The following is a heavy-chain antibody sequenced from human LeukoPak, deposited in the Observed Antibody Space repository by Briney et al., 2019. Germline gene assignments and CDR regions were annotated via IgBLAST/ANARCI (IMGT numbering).Heavy chain of an antibody. J-gene: IGHJ4*02. CDR2: IYHSGST. CDR3: ARGGRLSGYVIEIFDY. CDR1: GGSIGSGGYS. D-gene: IGHD5-12*01. Sequence: KPSETLSLTCAVSGGSIGSGGYSWSWIRQPPGKGLEWIGYIYHSGSTYYNPSLKSRVTISVDRSKNQFSLKLSSVTAADTAVYYCARGGRLSGYVIEIFDYWGQGTLVTVSS. V-gene: IGHV4-30-2*01.